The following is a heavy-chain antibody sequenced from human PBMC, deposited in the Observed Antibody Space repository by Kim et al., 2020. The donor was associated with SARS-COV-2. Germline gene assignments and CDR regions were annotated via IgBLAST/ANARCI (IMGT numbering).Heavy chain of an antibody. CDR3: ARGVRGYSYVDY. J-gene: IGHJ4*02. V-gene: IGHV3-30*01. Sequence: YYADSVKGRFTISRDNSKNTLYLQMNGLRAEDTAVYYCARGVRGYSYVDYWGQGTLVTVSS. D-gene: IGHD5-18*01.